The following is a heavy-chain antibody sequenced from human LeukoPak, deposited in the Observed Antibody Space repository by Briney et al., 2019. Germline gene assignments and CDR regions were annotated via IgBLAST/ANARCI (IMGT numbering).Heavy chain of an antibody. J-gene: IGHJ1*01. V-gene: IGHV1-2*06. CDR3: ARERMAITFD. D-gene: IGHD5-24*01. Sequence: GASVKVSCKASGYTFTGYYMHWVRPAPGQGLKWVGRINLNSGGTNYAQKFQGRVTMTRDTSISTAYIELSRRRSDDTAVYYCARERMAITFDWGEGTLVTVSS. CDR2: INLNSGGT. CDR1: GYTFTGYY.